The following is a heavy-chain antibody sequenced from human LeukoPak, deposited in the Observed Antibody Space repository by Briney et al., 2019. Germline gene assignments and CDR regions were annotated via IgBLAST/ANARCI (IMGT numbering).Heavy chain of an antibody. J-gene: IGHJ4*02. Sequence: GRSLRLSCAASGFTFSSYGMHWVRQAPGKGLEWVAVIWYDGSNKYYADSVKGRFTISRDNSKNTLYLQMNSLRAEDTAAYYCAEDLVVPAAIFDYWGQGILVTVSS. CDR1: GFTFSSYG. CDR3: AEDLVVPAAIFDY. CDR2: IWYDGSNK. V-gene: IGHV3-33*06. D-gene: IGHD2-2*01.